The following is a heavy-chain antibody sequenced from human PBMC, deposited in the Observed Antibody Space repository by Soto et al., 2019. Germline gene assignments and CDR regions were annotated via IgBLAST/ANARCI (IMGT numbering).Heavy chain of an antibody. V-gene: IGHV4-59*01. CDR3: SKSSLYLQMNSLRAEDTAVYYCAKSNWAGATDY. J-gene: IGHJ4*02. Sequence: SETLSLTCTVSGGSISSYYWSWIRQPPGKGLEWIGYIYYSGSTNYNPSLKSRVTISVDTSKNQFSLKLSSVKGRFTISRDNSKSSLYLQMNSLRAEDTAVYYCAKSNWAGATDYWGQGTLVTVSS. CDR2: IYYSGST. CDR1: GGSISSYY. D-gene: IGHD3-10*01.